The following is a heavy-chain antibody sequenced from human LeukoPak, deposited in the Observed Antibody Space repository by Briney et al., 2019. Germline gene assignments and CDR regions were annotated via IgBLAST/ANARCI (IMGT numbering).Heavy chain of an antibody. D-gene: IGHD3-22*01. CDR1: GYSFTSHW. V-gene: IGHV5-51*01. CDR3: ATSIVVRIGRAFDI. CDR2: IYPVDSDT. J-gene: IGHJ3*02. Sequence: GESLKISCKGSGYSFTSHWNGWVRQVPGKGLEWMGIIYPVDSDTRYSPSFQGQVTIAADKSISTAYLHWSSLKASDTAMYYCATSIVVRIGRAFDIWGQGTMVTVSS.